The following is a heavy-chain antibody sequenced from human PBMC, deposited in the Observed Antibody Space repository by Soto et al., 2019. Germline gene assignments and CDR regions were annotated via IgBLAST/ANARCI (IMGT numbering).Heavy chain of an antibody. V-gene: IGHV3-20*01. CDR1: GFTFDDYG. D-gene: IGHD6-19*01. CDR3: AREPQIAVAGYTTPIWFDP. J-gene: IGHJ5*02. CDR2: INWNGGST. Sequence: EVQLVESGGGVVRPGGSLRLSCAASGFTFDDYGMSWVRQAPGKGLEWVSGINWNGGSTGYADSVKGRFTISRDNAKNSLYLQMNSLRAEDTALYHCAREPQIAVAGYTTPIWFDPWGQGTLVTVSS.